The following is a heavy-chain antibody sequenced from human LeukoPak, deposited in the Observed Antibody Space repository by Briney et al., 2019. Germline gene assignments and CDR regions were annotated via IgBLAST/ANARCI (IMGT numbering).Heavy chain of an antibody. Sequence: KPSQTLSLTCTVSGGSISSGSYYWSWIRQPAGKGLEWIGRIYTSGGTNYNPSLKSRVTISVDTSKNQFSLKLSSVTAADTAVYYCAREMIVVVPAPRIFGVVILDYWGQGTLVTVSS. D-gene: IGHD3-3*01. V-gene: IGHV4-61*02. J-gene: IGHJ4*02. CDR1: GGSISSGSYY. CDR3: AREMIVVVPAPRIFGVVILDY. CDR2: IYTSGGT.